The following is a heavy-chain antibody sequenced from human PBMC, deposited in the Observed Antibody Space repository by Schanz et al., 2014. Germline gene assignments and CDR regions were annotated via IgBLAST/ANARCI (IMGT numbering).Heavy chain of an antibody. J-gene: IGHJ4*02. CDR3: AKSQGSSFDS. CDR1: GFTFSPYW. V-gene: IGHV3-23*04. Sequence: EVQLVESGGGLVQPGGSLRLSCVASGFTFSPYWMHWVRQAPGKGLEWVSGFDAHDGRAYYADSAKGRFTISRDNSKSTLYLQMSSLRAEDTAVYYCAKSQGSSFDSWGQGTLVTVSS. D-gene: IGHD6-13*01. CDR2: FDAHDGRA.